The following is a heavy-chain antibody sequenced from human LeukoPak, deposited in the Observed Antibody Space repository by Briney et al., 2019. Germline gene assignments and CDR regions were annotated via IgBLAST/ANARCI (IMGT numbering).Heavy chain of an antibody. V-gene: IGHV4-34*01. CDR3: ARHALRAL. CDR1: GGSFSGYY. D-gene: IGHD4/OR15-4a*01. J-gene: IGHJ3*01. CDR2: IYYSGST. Sequence: SETLSLTCAVYGGSFSGYYWSWIRQPPGKGLEWIGSIYYSGSTYYNPSLKSRVTISVDTSKNQFSLKLSSVTAADTAVYYCARHALRALWGQGTMVTVSS.